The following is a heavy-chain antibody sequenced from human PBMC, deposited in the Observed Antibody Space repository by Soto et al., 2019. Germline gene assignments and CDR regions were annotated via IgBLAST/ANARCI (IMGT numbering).Heavy chain of an antibody. Sequence: QVQLVQSGAEVKKPGASVKVSCKASGYTFTSYYMHWVRQAPGQGLEWMGIINPSGGSTSYAQKFQVRVTMTRDTSTSTVYMELSSLRSEDTAVYYCARDLGAAVAGPHENWFDPWGQGTLVTVSS. J-gene: IGHJ5*02. CDR3: ARDLGAAVAGPHENWFDP. D-gene: IGHD6-19*01. CDR1: GYTFTSYY. V-gene: IGHV1-46*01. CDR2: INPSGGST.